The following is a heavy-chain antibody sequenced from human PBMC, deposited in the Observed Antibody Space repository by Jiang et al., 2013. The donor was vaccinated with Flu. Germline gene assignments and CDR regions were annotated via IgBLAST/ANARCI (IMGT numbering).Heavy chain of an antibody. CDR2: INYSGST. V-gene: IGHV4-59*01. CDR1: GGSISSYY. D-gene: IGHD3-22*01. Sequence: TCTVSGGSISSYYWSWIRQPPGKGLEWIGYINYSGSTNYNPSLKSRVTISLDTSKNQFSLKLSSVTAADTAVYYCARVAGDYYDSSGYYYEVYDALDIWGQGTMVTVSS. J-gene: IGHJ3*02. CDR3: ARVAGDYYDSSGYYYEVYDALDI.